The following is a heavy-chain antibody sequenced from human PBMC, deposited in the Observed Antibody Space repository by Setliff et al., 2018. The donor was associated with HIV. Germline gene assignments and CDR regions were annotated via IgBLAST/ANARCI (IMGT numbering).Heavy chain of an antibody. Sequence: PSETLSLTCTVSGGSITSSYWSWIRQPPGKGLEWIGYISYTGTTKYNPSLKSRVTISVDTSKNQFSLKLSSVTAADTAVYYCASEAWTSYGSSSGYYYYYMDVWGKGTTVTVSS. J-gene: IGHJ6*03. CDR1: GGSITSSY. CDR3: ASEAWTSYGSSSGYYYYYMDV. D-gene: IGHD6-6*01. V-gene: IGHV4-59*01. CDR2: ISYTGTT.